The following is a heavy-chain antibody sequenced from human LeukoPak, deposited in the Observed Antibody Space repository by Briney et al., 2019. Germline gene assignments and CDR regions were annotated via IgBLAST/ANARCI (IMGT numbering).Heavy chain of an antibody. CDR3: ARSSDPYYYDSSGYLGY. Sequence: ASVKVSRKASGGTFSSYAISWVRQAPGQGLEWMGGIIPIFGTANYAQKFQGRVTITADESTSTAYMELSSLRSEDTAVYYCARSSDPYYYDSSGYLGYWGQGTLVTVSS. J-gene: IGHJ4*02. V-gene: IGHV1-69*13. CDR1: GGTFSSYA. D-gene: IGHD3-22*01. CDR2: IIPIFGTA.